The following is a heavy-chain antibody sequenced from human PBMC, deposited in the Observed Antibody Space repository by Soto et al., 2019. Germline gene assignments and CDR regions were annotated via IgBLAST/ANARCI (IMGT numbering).Heavy chain of an antibody. CDR2: ISSSSSYI. Sequence: GGSLRLSCAASGFTFSSYSVNWVRQAPGKGLEWVSSISSSSSYIYYADSVKGRFTISRDNAKNTVFLQMTSLRVEDTAEYYCATAAQFNYGGNSGFDYWGQGTLVTVSS. V-gene: IGHV3-21*01. D-gene: IGHD4-17*01. CDR3: ATAAQFNYGGNSGFDY. CDR1: GFTFSSYS. J-gene: IGHJ4*02.